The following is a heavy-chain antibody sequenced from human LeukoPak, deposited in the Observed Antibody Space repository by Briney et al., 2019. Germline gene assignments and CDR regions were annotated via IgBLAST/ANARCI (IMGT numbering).Heavy chain of an antibody. Sequence: PSETLSLTCTVSGGSISGYYWSWIRQPAGKGVEWIGRFYTSEGTNYNPSLRSRVTISVDTSKNQFSLKLSSVTAADTAVYYCARGDTVMMGSFGYWGKGTLVTVSS. CDR1: GGSISGYY. V-gene: IGHV4-4*07. CDR3: ARGDTVMMGSFGY. D-gene: IGHD5-18*01. CDR2: FYTSEGT. J-gene: IGHJ4*02.